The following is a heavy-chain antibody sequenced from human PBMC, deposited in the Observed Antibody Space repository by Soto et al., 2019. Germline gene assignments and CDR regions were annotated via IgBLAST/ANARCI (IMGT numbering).Heavy chain of an antibody. D-gene: IGHD6-6*01. CDR1: GGSFSGYY. CDR3: ARGPRDPTRIAARPGVAGY. Sequence: SETLSLTCAVYGGSFSGYYWSWIRQPPGKGLEWIGEINHSGSTNYNPSLKSRVTISVDTSKNQFSLKLSSVTAADTAVYYCARGPRDPTRIAARPGVAGYWGQGTLVTVSS. J-gene: IGHJ4*02. V-gene: IGHV4-34*01. CDR2: INHSGST.